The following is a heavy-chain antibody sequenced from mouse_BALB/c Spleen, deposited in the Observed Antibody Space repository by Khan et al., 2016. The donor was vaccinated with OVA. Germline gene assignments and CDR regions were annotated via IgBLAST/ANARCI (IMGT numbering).Heavy chain of an antibody. D-gene: IGHD2-1*01. Sequence: QVQLQQSGAELMKPGASVKISCKATGYTFSSYWIEWVKQRPGHGIEWIGEILPGSGNTNCTEHFKGKATFTADTSSNPAYMQLSSLTSEDSAVYCWLRYGNHWYFDVWGAGTTVTVSS. J-gene: IGHJ1*01. V-gene: IGHV1-9*01. CDR1: GYTFSSYW. CDR3: LRYGNHWYFDV. CDR2: ILPGSGNT.